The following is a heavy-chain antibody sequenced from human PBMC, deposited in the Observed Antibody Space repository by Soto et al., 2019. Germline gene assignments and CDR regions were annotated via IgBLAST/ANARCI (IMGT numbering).Heavy chain of an antibody. V-gene: IGHV3-30-3*01. J-gene: IGHJ6*02. CDR1: GFTFSSYA. CDR3: ARGAYYDFWSGYYTGDYYYGMDV. CDR2: ISYDGSNK. Sequence: GGSLRLSCAASGFTFSSYAMHWVRQAPGKGLEWVGVISYDGSNKYYADSVKGRFTISRDNSKNTLYLQMNSLRAEDTAVYYCARGAYYDFWSGYYTGDYYYGMDVWGQGTTVTVSS. D-gene: IGHD3-3*01.